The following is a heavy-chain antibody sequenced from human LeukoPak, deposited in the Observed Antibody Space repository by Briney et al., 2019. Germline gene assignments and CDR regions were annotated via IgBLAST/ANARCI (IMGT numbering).Heavy chain of an antibody. V-gene: IGHV3-30*18. CDR1: GFTFSSYS. Sequence: GGSLRLSCAASGFTFSSYSMNWVRQAPGKGLEWVAAISNDGNKKYYADSVKGRFTISRDNPKNTLFLQMNSLRAEDTAVYYCAKEGWDKSYWYGRIDYWGQGTLVTVSS. D-gene: IGHD2-8*02. CDR2: ISNDGNKK. CDR3: AKEGWDKSYWYGRIDY. J-gene: IGHJ4*02.